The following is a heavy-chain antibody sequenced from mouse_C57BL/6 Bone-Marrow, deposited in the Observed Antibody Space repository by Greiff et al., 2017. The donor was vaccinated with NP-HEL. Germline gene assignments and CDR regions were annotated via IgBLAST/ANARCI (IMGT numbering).Heavy chain of an antibody. J-gene: IGHJ4*01. V-gene: IGHV1-63*01. CDR1: GYTFTNYW. CDR2: IYPGGGYT. CDR3: ARGRAMDY. Sequence: VQLVESGAELVRPGTSVKMSCKASGYTFTNYWIGWAKQRPGHGLEWIGDIYPGGGYTNYNEKFKGKATLTADKSSSTAYMQFSSLTSEDSAIYYCARGRAMDYWGQGTSVTVSS. D-gene: IGHD1-1*01.